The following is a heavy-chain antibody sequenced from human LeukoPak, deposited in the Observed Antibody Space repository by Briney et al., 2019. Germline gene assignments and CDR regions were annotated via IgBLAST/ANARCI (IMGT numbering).Heavy chain of an antibody. D-gene: IGHD3-22*01. CDR1: GGSISSYY. CDR3: ARANSSGYYYMGGFDY. V-gene: IGHV4-59*01. J-gene: IGHJ4*02. Sequence: SETLSLTCTVSGGSISSYYWSWIRQPPGKGLEWIGYTYYSGSTNYNPSLKSRVTISVDTSKNQFSLKLSSVTAADTAVYYCARANSSGYYYMGGFDYWGQGTLVTVSS. CDR2: TYYSGST.